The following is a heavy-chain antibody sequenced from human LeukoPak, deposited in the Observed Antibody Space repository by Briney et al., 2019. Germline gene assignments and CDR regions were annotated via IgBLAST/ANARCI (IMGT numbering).Heavy chain of an antibody. CDR3: ARAPVATPSEFDY. J-gene: IGHJ4*02. V-gene: IGHV4-31*03. Sequence: SQTLSLTCTVSGDSISSGGYWWSWIRQHPGKGPEWIGYISYGGNTYYNPSLKSRVAISADTPKNQFSLKLSSTTAADTAVYYCARAPVATPSEFDYWGQGTLVTVSS. D-gene: IGHD5-12*01. CDR2: ISYGGNT. CDR1: GDSISSGGYW.